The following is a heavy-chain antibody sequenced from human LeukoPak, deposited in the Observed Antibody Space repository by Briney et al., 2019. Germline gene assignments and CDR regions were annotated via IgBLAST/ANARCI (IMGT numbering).Heavy chain of an antibody. CDR2: IYYSGST. V-gene: IGHV4-39*01. J-gene: IGHJ4*02. CDR3: ARDQKHGYTYGYPLDF. D-gene: IGHD5-18*01. Sequence: SETLSLTCTVSGGSISSSSYYWGWIRQPPGKGLERIGSIYYSGSTYYNPSLKSQVTISVDTSKNQFSLKLSSVTAADTAVYYCARDQKHGYTYGYPLDFWGQGTLVTVSS. CDR1: GGSISSSSYY.